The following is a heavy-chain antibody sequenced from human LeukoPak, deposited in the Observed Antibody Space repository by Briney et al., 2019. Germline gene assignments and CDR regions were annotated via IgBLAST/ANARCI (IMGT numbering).Heavy chain of an antibody. J-gene: IGHJ6*03. CDR1: GFTFSSYA. CDR3: ARGIPVAGDYYYYYMDV. V-gene: IGHV3-23*01. Sequence: PGGSLRLSCAASGFTFSSYAMSWVRQAPGKGLEWVSAISGSGGSTYYADSVKGRFTISRDNSKNTLYLQMNNLRAEDTAVYYCARGIPVAGDYYYYYMDVWGKGTTVTVSS. D-gene: IGHD6-19*01. CDR2: ISGSGGST.